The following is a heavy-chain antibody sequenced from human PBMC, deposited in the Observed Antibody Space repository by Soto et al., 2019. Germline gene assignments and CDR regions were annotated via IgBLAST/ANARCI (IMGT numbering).Heavy chain of an antibody. CDR1: GFTFGSYA. J-gene: IGHJ4*02. CDR3: AARGSGGPCRGCYFDY. V-gene: IGHV3-23*01. CDR2: ISGSGGDT. D-gene: IGHD2-15*01. Sequence: EVQLLESGGGLVQPGGSLRLSCAASGFTFGSYAMSWVRQAPGKGLEWVSSISGSGGDTYYADSVKGRFTISRDNSKNTLYPQMNSLRAEDTAVYYCAARGSGGPCRGCYFDYWGQGTLVTVSS.